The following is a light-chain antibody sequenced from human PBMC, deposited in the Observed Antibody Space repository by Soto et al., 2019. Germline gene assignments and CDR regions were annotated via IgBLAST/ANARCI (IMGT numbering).Light chain of an antibody. J-gene: IGKJ1*01. Sequence: DIQMTQSQSSVSASVGDRITITCRASQDIVGRLAWFQQKPGKAPQYLIQAASILQSGVPSRFSGSGSGTEFILTINNLQPEDFASYFCLQVYSFPRTFGLGTKVDIK. CDR1: QDIVGR. CDR2: AAS. V-gene: IGKV1-12*01. CDR3: LQVYSFPRT.